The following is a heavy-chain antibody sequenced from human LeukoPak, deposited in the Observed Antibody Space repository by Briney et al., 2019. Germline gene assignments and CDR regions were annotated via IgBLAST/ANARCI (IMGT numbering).Heavy chain of an antibody. V-gene: IGHV1-3*01. CDR3: ARSLILYDILTGYYTEYYFDY. CDR1: GYTFTSYA. J-gene: IGHJ4*02. D-gene: IGHD3-9*01. Sequence: ASVKVSCKASGYTFTSYAMHWVSQAPGQRLEWMGWIHAGNGNTKYSQKFQGRVTITRDTSASTAYMELSSLRSEDTAVYYCARSLILYDILTGYYTEYYFDYWGQGTLVTVSS. CDR2: IHAGNGNT.